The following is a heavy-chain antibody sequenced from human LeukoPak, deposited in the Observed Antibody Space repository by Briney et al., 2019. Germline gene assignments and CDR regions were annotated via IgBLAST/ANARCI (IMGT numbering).Heavy chain of an antibody. CDR3: CGSGWFAGPFGY. D-gene: IGHD6-19*01. Sequence: SETLSLTCTVSGGSISSYYWSWIRQPPGKGLEWIGYIYYSGSTNYNPSLKSRVTISVDTSKNQFSLKLSSVTAADTAVYYCCGSGWFAGPFGYWGQGALVTVSS. CDR2: IYYSGST. V-gene: IGHV4-59*01. CDR1: GGSISSYY. J-gene: IGHJ4*02.